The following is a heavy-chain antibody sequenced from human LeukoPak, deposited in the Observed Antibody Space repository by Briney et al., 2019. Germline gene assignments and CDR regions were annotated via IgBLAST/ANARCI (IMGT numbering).Heavy chain of an antibody. CDR1: GHTLTDFP. CDR3: ATGRGDYYYFMDV. J-gene: IGHJ6*03. V-gene: IGHV1-24*01. CDR2: FDPEDSGP. Sequence: ASVKVSCKISGHTLTDFPLHWVRQTPGKGLEWMGGFDPEDSGPIYAQNFQGRLTMTEDTSTDTFYMELSSLRSEDMALYFCATGRGDYYYFMDVWGKWTTVIVSS. D-gene: IGHD3-10*01.